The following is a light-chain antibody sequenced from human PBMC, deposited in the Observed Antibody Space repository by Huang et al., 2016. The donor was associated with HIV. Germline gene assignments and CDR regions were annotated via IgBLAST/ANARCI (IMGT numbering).Light chain of an antibody. Sequence: EIVMTQSPATLSVSPGERATLSCRASQSGSSNLAWYQQKPGPAPRLLIYGASTRATGIPARFSGSGSGTEFTLTISSLQSEDFAVYYCQQYNNWAPYTFGQGTKLEIK. CDR2: GAS. J-gene: IGKJ2*01. CDR1: QSGSSN. V-gene: IGKV3-15*01. CDR3: QQYNNWAPYT.